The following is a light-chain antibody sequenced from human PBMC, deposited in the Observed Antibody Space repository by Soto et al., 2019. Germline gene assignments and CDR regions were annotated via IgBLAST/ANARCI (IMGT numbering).Light chain of an antibody. CDR1: QDISQY. Sequence: DIQMTQSPSSLSASVGDRVTITCQASQDISQYLSWYQQKPGKAPKLLIYDASNLETGVPSRFSGSGSGTDFTFTISSLQPEDIATYYCQQYDDLVTFGGGTKVEI. CDR2: DAS. CDR3: QQYDDLVT. J-gene: IGKJ4*01. V-gene: IGKV1-33*01.